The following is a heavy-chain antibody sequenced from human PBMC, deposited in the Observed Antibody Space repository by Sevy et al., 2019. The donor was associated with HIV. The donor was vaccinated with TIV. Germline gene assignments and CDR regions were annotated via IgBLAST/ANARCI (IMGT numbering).Heavy chain of an antibody. V-gene: IGHV1-8*01. CDR3: ARGWTGIYQVLPVY. Sequence: ASVKVSCQTSGYAFSNYEINWVRQATGQGLEWVGRMNPNSGDTSYSQKFQGRVTMTSDTPTSTVYMELSGLRFEDTAVYYCARGWTGIYQVLPVYWGQGTLVTVSS. J-gene: IGHJ4*02. CDR1: GYAFSNYE. CDR2: MNPNSGDT. D-gene: IGHD2-2*01.